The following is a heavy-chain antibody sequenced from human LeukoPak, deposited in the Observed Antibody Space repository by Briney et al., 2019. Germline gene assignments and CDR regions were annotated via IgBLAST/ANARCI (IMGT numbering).Heavy chain of an antibody. CDR1: GFTFSNYW. Sequence: GGSLRLSCAASGFTFSNYWMSWVRQAPGKGLEWVANINQDGSDKYYVDSVKGRFTISRDNSKNSLYLQLNSLRAEDTAVYYCASSSREYWGQGTLVTVSS. CDR3: ASSSREY. CDR2: INQDGSDK. J-gene: IGHJ4*02. D-gene: IGHD2/OR15-2a*01. V-gene: IGHV3-7*01.